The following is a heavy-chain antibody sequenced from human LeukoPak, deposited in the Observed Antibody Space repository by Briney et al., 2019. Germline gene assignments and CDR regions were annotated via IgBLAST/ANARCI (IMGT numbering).Heavy chain of an antibody. D-gene: IGHD1-26*01. CDR3: AKGGGWEVQYYYYYMDV. Sequence: GGSLRLSCAASGFTFSTYGMHWVRQAPGKGLEWVTFIRFDGSNKYYADSVKGRFTISRDNSKNTLYLQMNSLRAEDTAVYYCAKGGGWEVQYYYYYMDVWGKGTTVTISS. CDR2: IRFDGSNK. V-gene: IGHV3-30*02. J-gene: IGHJ6*03. CDR1: GFTFSTYG.